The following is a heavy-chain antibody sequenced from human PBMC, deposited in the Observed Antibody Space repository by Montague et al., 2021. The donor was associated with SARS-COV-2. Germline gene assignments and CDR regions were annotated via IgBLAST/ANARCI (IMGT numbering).Heavy chain of an antibody. V-gene: IGHV3-23*01. D-gene: IGHD3-10*01. CDR3: ARDGYYGSGRIDY. Sequence: SLRLSCAASGFTFSSYAMSWVRQTPGKGLEWVSAISGSGGSTYYADSVKGRFTISRDNSKNTLYLQMNSLRAEDTAVYYCARDGYYGSGRIDYWGQGTLVTVSS. CDR1: GFTFSSYA. CDR2: ISGSGGST. J-gene: IGHJ4*02.